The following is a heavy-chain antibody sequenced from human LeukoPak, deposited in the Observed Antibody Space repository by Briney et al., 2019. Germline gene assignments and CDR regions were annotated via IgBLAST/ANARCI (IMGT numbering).Heavy chain of an antibody. CDR1: QFSFNTSA. V-gene: IGHV3-23*01. CDR3: AKDGAGYSSGWYAEYFQR. J-gene: IGHJ1*01. CDR2: ISVNGDST. Sequence: PGGALRLSCAASQFSFNTSAMSWIRQVPGKGLEWVAGISVNGDSTYYADSVRGRFTLSRDNSKNTLYLQMNSLRGEDTAVYYCAKDGAGYSSGWYAEYFQRWGQGSLVAVSS. D-gene: IGHD6-19*01.